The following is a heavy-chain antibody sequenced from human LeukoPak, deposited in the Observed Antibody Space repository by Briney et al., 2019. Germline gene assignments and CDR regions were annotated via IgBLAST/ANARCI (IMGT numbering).Heavy chain of an antibody. V-gene: IGHV1-69*04. CDR3: AREDIVVVPAAFFDY. J-gene: IGHJ4*02. CDR1: GGTFSSYT. Sequence: SVTVSCKASGGTFSSYTISWVRQAPGQGLEWMGRIIPILGIANYAQKFQGRVTITADKSTSTAYMELSSLRSEDTAVYYCAREDIVVVPAAFFDYWGQGTLVTVSS. CDR2: IIPILGIA. D-gene: IGHD2-2*01.